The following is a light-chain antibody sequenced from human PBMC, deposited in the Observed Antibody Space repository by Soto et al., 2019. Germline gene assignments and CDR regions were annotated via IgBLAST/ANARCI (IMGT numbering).Light chain of an antibody. CDR3: SSYTSSSTLYV. V-gene: IGLV2-14*01. CDR1: RSDIGGYDF. CDR2: EVT. Sequence: QSVLTQPASVSGSPGQSITISCTGTRSDIGGYDFVSWYQQHPGKAPKLLIYEVTHRPSGVSARFSGSKSGNTASLTISGLRTEDEADFYCSSYTSSSTLYVFGSGTKVTVL. J-gene: IGLJ1*01.